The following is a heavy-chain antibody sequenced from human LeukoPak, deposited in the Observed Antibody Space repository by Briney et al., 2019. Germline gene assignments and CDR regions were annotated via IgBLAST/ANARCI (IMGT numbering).Heavy chain of an antibody. V-gene: IGHV4-4*02. CDR1: GGSISSSNL. D-gene: IGHD3-10*01. CDR3: ARSNYYGLSDY. CDR2: VSHRGDT. Sequence: PSETLSLTCAVFGGSISSSNLWSWVRQPPGKGLEWIGEVSHRGDTNYNPSLKSRVTILVDTSKNQFSLKLSSVTAADTAVYYCARSNYYGLSDYWGQGTLVTVSS. J-gene: IGHJ4*02.